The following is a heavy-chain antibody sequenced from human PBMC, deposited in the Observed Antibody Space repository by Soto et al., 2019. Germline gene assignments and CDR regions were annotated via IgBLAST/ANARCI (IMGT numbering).Heavy chain of an antibody. J-gene: IGHJ5*02. V-gene: IGHV1-69*13. Sequence: SVKVSCKASGGTFGSYAISWVRQAPGQGLEWMGGIIPIFGTANYAQKFQGRVTITADESTSTAYMELSSLRSEDTAVYYCARDYCSGGSCYSSGSWFDPWAREPWSPSPQ. CDR3: ARDYCSGGSCYSSGSWFDP. CDR1: GGTFGSYA. D-gene: IGHD2-15*01. CDR2: IIPIFGTA.